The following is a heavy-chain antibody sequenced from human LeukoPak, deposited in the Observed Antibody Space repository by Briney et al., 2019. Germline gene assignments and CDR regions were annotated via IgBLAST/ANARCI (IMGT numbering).Heavy chain of an antibody. J-gene: IGHJ4*02. V-gene: IGHV3-11*01. CDR3: AKGRYYDSSGYYPPKTFDY. Sequence: GGSLRLSCAASGFTFSDYYMSWIRQAPGKGLEWVSYISSSGSTIYYADSVKGRFTISRDNSKNTLYLQMNSLRAEDTAVYYCAKGRYYDSSGYYPPKTFDYWGQGTLVTVPS. D-gene: IGHD3-22*01. CDR1: GFTFSDYY. CDR2: ISSSGSTI.